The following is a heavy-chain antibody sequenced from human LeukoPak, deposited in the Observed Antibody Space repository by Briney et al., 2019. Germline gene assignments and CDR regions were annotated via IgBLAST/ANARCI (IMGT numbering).Heavy chain of an antibody. CDR2: INHSGST. V-gene: IGHV4-34*01. CDR1: GGSFSGYY. J-gene: IGHJ4*02. Sequence: ASETLSLTCAVYGGSFSGYYWSWIRQPPGKGLEWIGEINHSGSTNYNPSLKSRVTISVDTSKNQFSLKLSSVTVADTAVYYCARGPRFLEWLFTFDYWGQGTLVTVSS. D-gene: IGHD3-3*01. CDR3: ARGPRFLEWLFTFDY.